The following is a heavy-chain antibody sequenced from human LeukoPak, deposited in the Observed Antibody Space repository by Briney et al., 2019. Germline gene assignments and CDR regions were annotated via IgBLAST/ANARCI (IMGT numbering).Heavy chain of an antibody. D-gene: IGHD6-19*01. V-gene: IGHV3-23*01. J-gene: IGHJ4*02. Sequence: GGSLRLSCAASGFTFSSYAMSWVRQAPGKGLEWVSAISGSGGSTYYADSVKGRFTISRDNSKNTLYLQMNSLRAEDTAVYYCAKEVRTVLGWLVHASLDYWGQGTLVTVSS. CDR3: AKEVRTVLGWLVHASLDY. CDR2: ISGSGGST. CDR1: GFTFSSYA.